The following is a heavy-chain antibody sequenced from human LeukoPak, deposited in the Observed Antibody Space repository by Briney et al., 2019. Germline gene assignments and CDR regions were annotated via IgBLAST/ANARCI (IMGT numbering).Heavy chain of an antibody. J-gene: IGHJ4*02. Sequence: PGGSLRLSCAASGFTFSSYWMTWVRQAPGKGLEWVANIRQDGGVKYYMDSAKGRFTLSRDNAKSSLYLQMNSLRVEDTAMYFCARTVVVVVSASDYFDYWGQGTLVTVSS. CDR2: IRQDGGVK. CDR3: ARTVVVVVSASDYFDY. V-gene: IGHV3-7*03. D-gene: IGHD2-2*01. CDR1: GFTFSSYW.